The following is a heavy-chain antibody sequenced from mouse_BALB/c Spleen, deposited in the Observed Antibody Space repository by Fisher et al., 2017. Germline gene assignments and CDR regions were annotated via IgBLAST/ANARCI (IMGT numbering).Heavy chain of an antibody. V-gene: IGHV5-12*01. CDR3: ARRSTATKGWYFDV. Sequence: RFTISRDNAKNTLYLQMSRLKSEDTAMYYCARRSTATKGWYFDVWGAGTTVTVSS. J-gene: IGHJ1*01. D-gene: IGHD1-2*01.